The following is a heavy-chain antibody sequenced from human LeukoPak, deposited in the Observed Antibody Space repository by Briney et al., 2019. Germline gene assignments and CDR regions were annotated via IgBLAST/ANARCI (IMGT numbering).Heavy chain of an antibody. CDR1: GGSISTGGYY. V-gene: IGHV4-31*11. J-gene: IGHJ4*02. Sequence: SSETLSLTCAVSGGSISTGGYYWNWIRQHPGKGLEWIGFIYHSGSTSYNPSLKSRLSISVDTSKNQFSLKLNSVTAADTAVYYCARGRFYGFSGDSWGQGTLVTVSS. D-gene: IGHD2/OR15-2a*01. CDR2: IYHSGST. CDR3: ARGRFYGFSGDS.